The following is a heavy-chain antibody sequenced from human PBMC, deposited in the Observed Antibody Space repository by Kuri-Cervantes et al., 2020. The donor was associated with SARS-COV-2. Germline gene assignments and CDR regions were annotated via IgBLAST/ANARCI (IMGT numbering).Heavy chain of an antibody. D-gene: IGHD3-16*02. CDR3: ARRGGYLPPDAFDI. CDR1: GFTFSSYA. Sequence: GGSLRLSCAASGFTFSSYAMHWVRQAPGKGLGWVSYISSSSSTIYYADSVKGRFTISRDNAKNSLYVQMNSLRAEDTAVYYCARRGGYLPPDAFDIWGQGTMVTVSS. V-gene: IGHV3-48*01. J-gene: IGHJ3*02. CDR2: ISSSSSTI.